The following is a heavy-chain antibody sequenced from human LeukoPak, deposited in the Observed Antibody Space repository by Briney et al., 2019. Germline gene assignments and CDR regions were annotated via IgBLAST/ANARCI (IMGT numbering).Heavy chain of an antibody. CDR2: IYSGGST. J-gene: IGHJ4*02. CDR1: GFTVSSNY. V-gene: IGHV3-53*01. Sequence: PGGSLRLSCAASGFTVSSNYMGWVRQAPGKGLEWVSVIYSGGSTYYADSVKGRFTISRDNSKNTLYLQMNSLRAEDTAVYYCARDKGSGWYGGGLDYWGQGTLVTVSS. D-gene: IGHD6-19*01. CDR3: ARDKGSGWYGGGLDY.